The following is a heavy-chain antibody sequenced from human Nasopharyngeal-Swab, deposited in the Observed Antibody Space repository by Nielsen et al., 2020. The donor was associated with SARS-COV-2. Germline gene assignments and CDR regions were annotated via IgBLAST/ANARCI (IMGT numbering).Heavy chain of an antibody. D-gene: IGHD5-18*01. CDR3: ARDQLGDTAMVTLDY. J-gene: IGHJ4*02. CDR1: GFTFSSYA. CDR2: ISYDGSNK. Sequence: GESLKISCAASGFTFSSYAMHWVRQAPGKGLEWVAVISYDGSNKYYADSVKGRFTISRDNSKNTLYLQMNSLRAEDTAVYYCARDQLGDTAMVTLDYWGQRTLVTVSS. V-gene: IGHV3-30*04.